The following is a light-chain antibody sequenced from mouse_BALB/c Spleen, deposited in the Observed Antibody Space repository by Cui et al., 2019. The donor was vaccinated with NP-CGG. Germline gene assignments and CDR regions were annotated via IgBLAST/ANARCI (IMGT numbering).Light chain of an antibody. Sequence: QAVVTQESAPTTSPGETVTLTCRSSTGAVTSSTYANWVQEKPDHLFTGLIGGTNNRAPGVPARFSGSLIGYKAALTITGAQTEDEAIYFCALWYSNHWVFGGGTKLTVL. CDR1: TGAVTSSTY. CDR2: GTN. J-gene: IGLJ1*01. V-gene: IGLV1*01. CDR3: ALWYSNHWV.